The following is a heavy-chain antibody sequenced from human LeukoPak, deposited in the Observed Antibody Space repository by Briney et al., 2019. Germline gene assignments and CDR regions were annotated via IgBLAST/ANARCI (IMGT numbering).Heavy chain of an antibody. D-gene: IGHD3-10*01. V-gene: IGHV1-46*01. CDR2: INPSGGST. J-gene: IGHJ4*02. Sequence: ASVKVSCKAPGYTFTSYYMHWVRQAPGQGLEWMGIINPSGGSTSYAQKFQGRVTMTRDTSTSTVYMELSSLRSEDTAVYYRARVQRVTMVRGVTAPLYYWGQGTLVTVSS. CDR1: GYTFTSYY. CDR3: ARVQRVTMVRGVTAPLYY.